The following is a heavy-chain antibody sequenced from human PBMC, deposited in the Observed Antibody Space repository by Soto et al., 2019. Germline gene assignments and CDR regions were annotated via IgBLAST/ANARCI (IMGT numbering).Heavy chain of an antibody. J-gene: IGHJ1*01. V-gene: IGHV3-23*01. D-gene: IGHD4-17*01. CDR2: ISGSGGST. CDR3: AKGRKDYGDYVAAFFQH. Sequence: PGGSLRLSCAASGFTFSSYAMSWVRQAPGKGLEWVSAISGSGGSTYYADSVKGRFTISRDNSKNTLYLQMNSLRAEDTAVYYCAKGRKDYGDYVAAFFQHWGQGTLVTV. CDR1: GFTFSSYA.